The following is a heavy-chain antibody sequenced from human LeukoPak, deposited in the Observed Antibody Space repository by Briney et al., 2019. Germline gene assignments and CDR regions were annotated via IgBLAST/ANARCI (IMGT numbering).Heavy chain of an antibody. J-gene: IGHJ4*02. Sequence: AGGSLRLSCAAFGFTFSSYWMSWVRQAPGKGLEWVANIKQDGSEKYYVDSVKGRFTISRDNAKNSLYLEMNSLRAEDTAVYYCARAPWNNFDYWGQGTLVTVSS. CDR2: IKQDGSEK. D-gene: IGHD1-1*01. CDR1: GFTFSSYW. CDR3: ARAPWNNFDY. V-gene: IGHV3-7*01.